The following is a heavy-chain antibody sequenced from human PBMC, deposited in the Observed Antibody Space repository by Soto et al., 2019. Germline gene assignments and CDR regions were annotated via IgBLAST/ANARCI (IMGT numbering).Heavy chain of an antibody. CDR3: ARCGTVAGRWGYYYYYGMDV. D-gene: IGHD6-19*01. Sequence: KTSETLSLTCAVYGGSFSGYHWSWIRQPPGKGLEWIGEINHSGSTNYNPSLKSRVTISVDTSKNQFSLKLSSVTAADTAVYYCARCGTVAGRWGYYYYYGMDVWGQGTTVTVSS. J-gene: IGHJ6*02. CDR2: INHSGST. V-gene: IGHV4-34*01. CDR1: GGSFSGYH.